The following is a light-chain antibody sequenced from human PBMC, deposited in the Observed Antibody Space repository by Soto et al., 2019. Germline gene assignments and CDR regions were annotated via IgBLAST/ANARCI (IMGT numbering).Light chain of an antibody. CDR3: QQYYNWSPLT. V-gene: IGKV3-15*01. J-gene: IGKJ4*01. CDR1: QSVSSN. Sequence: EIVMTQSPATLSVSPGERATLSCRASQSVSSNLAWYQQKPGQSPRLLIYDAFTRATGIPARFSGTASGTEFTLTISGLQSEDFAVYYCQQYYNWSPLTFGGGTKVDIK. CDR2: DAF.